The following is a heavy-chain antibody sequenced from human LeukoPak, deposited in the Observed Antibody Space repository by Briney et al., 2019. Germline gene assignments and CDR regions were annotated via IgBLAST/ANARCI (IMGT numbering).Heavy chain of an antibody. V-gene: IGHV1-69*05. D-gene: IGHD3-3*01. CDR2: IIPIFGTA. CDR1: GGTFSSYA. Sequence: GASVKVSCKASGGTFSSYAISWVRQAPGQGLEWMGGIIPIFGTANYAQKLQGRVTMTTDTSTSTAYMELRSLGSDDTAVYYCARRGRGVASGYDYWGQGTLVTVSS. CDR3: ARRGRGVASGYDY. J-gene: IGHJ4*02.